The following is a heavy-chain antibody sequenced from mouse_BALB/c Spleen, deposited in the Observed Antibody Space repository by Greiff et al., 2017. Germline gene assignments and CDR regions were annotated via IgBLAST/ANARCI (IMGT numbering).Heavy chain of an antibody. J-gene: IGHJ3*01. Sequence: QVQLKESGPGLVAPSQSLSITCTVSGFSLTSYGVHWVRQPPGKGLEWLGVIWAGGSTNYNSALMSRLSISKDNSKSQVFLKMNSLQTDDTAMYYCARDLDSSGYVIFAYWGQGTLVTVSA. CDR2: IWAGGST. CDR1: GFSLTSYG. CDR3: ARDLDSSGYVIFAY. V-gene: IGHV2-9*02. D-gene: IGHD3-2*01.